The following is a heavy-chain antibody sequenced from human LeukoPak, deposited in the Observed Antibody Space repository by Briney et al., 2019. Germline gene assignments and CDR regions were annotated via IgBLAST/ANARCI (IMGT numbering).Heavy chain of an antibody. CDR3: ARFMTKPRAFDY. V-gene: IGHV3-21*01. Sequence: KCGGSLRLSCAVSGCTLRSYSMKGGGQAEGKGGEWVSSISSSSSYIYYADSVKGRFTISRDNAKNSLYLQMNSLRAEDTAVYYCARFMTKPRAFDYWGQGTLVTVSS. CDR2: ISSSSSYI. CDR1: GCTLRSYS. J-gene: IGHJ4*02. D-gene: IGHD1-14*01.